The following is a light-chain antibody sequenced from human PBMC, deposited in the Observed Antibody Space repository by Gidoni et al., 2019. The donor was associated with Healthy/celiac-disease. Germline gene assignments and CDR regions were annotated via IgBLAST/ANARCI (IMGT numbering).Light chain of an antibody. J-gene: IGKJ5*01. CDR1: QSVSSY. CDR2: DAS. V-gene: IGKV3D-11*02. CDR3: QQRSNWPSIT. Sequence: EIVLTQSPATLSLSPGERATLSCRASQSVSSYLAWYQQKPGQAPRLLIYDASNRATGIPARFSGSGPGTDFTLTISSLEPEDFAVYYCQQRSNWPSITFXXXTRLEIK.